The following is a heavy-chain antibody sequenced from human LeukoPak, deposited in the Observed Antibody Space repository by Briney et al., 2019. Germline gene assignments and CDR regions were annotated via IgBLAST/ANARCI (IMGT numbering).Heavy chain of an antibody. CDR3: ARAIDPQFFGHDAFDI. CDR1: GGSISSSSYY. CDR2: IYYSGST. V-gene: IGHV4-39*01. D-gene: IGHD3-3*01. J-gene: IGHJ3*02. Sequence: SETLSLTCTVSGGSISSSSYYWGWIRQPPGKGLEWIGSIYYSGSTYYNPSLKSRVTISVDTSKNQFSLKLSSVTAADTAVYYCARAIDPQFFGHDAFDIWGQGTMVTVSS.